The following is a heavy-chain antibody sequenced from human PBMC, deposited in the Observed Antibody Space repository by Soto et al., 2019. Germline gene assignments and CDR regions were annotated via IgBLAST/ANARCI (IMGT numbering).Heavy chain of an antibody. D-gene: IGHD6-19*01. CDR2: IYYSGST. J-gene: IGHJ4*02. Sequence: SETLSLTCTVSGGSISSGDYYWSWIRQPPGKGLEWIGYIYYSGSTYYNPSLKSRVTISVDTSKNQFSLKLSSVTAADTALYYCARLVVAGTRSVYWGQGILVTVSS. CDR3: ARLVVAGTRSVY. CDR1: GGSISSGDYY. V-gene: IGHV4-30-4*01.